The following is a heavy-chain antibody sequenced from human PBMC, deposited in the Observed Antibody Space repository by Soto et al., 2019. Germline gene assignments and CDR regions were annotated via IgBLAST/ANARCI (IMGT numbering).Heavy chain of an antibody. J-gene: IGHJ5*01. CDR1: GFTVSSDY. CDR2: IYSGGST. Sequence: EVQLVESGGGLVQPGGSLRLSCAASGFTVSSDYMSWVRQAPGTGVEWVSVIYSGGSTYYADSVKGRFTISRDNSTNTLDLQMTSLRAEDTAVYYCGGSPGIPVDSWGQGTLVTVSS. CDR3: GGSPGIPVDS. V-gene: IGHV3-66*01. D-gene: IGHD1-1*01.